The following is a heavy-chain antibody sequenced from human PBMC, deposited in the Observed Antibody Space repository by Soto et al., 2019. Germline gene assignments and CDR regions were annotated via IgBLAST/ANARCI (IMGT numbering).Heavy chain of an antibody. CDR3: AKATNWNYPYYYGMDV. Sequence: GGSLRLSCAASGFTFSSYAMSWVRQAPGKGLEWVSAISGSGGSTYYADSVKGRFIISRDNSKNTLYLQMNSLRAEDTAVYYCAKATNWNYPYYYGMDVWGQGTTVTVSS. V-gene: IGHV3-23*01. D-gene: IGHD1-7*01. CDR1: GFTFSSYA. J-gene: IGHJ6*02. CDR2: ISGSGGST.